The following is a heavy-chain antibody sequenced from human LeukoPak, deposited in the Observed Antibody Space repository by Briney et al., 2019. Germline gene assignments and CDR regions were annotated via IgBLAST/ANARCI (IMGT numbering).Heavy chain of an antibody. CDR1: GYTFTSYD. V-gene: IGHV1-8*01. D-gene: IGHD3-10*01. CDR3: ARGFGEIYYYYMDV. CDR2: MNPNSGNT. Sequence: RASVKVSCKASGYTFTSYDINWVRQATGQGLEWMGWMNPNSGNTGYAQKFQGRVTMTRNTSISTAYMELSSLRSEDTAVYYCARGFGEIYYYYMDVWGKGTTVTISS. J-gene: IGHJ6*03.